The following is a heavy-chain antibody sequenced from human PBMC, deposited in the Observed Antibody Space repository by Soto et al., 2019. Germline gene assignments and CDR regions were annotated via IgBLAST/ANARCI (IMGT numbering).Heavy chain of an antibody. CDR2: IYTSGST. J-gene: IGHJ4*02. CDR3: ARDRLLEIPRNEHDYIYRYYFDY. Sequence: SETLSLTCTVSGGSISSYYWSWIRQPAGKGLEWIGRIYTSGSTNYNPSLKSRVTMSVDTSKNQFSLKLSSVTAADTAVYYCARDRLLEIPRNEHDYIYRYYFDYWGQGTLVTVSS. CDR1: GGSISSYY. D-gene: IGHD4-4*01. V-gene: IGHV4-4*07.